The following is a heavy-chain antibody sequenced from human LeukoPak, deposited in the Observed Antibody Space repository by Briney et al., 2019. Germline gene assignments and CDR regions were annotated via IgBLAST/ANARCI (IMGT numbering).Heavy chain of an antibody. D-gene: IGHD5-24*01. CDR3: AREAPPGGYNLGYYFDY. J-gene: IGHJ4*02. CDR2: IIPIFGTA. V-gene: IGHV1-69*13. Sequence: GASVKVSCKASGGTFSSYAISWVRQAPGQGLEWMGGIIPIFGTANYAQKFQGRVTITADESTSTAYMELSSLRSEDTAVYYCAREAPPGGYNLGYYFDYWGQGTLVTVSS. CDR1: GGTFSSYA.